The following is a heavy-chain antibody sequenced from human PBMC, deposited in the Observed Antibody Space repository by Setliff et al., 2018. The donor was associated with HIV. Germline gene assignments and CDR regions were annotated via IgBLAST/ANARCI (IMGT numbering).Heavy chain of an antibody. V-gene: IGHV7-4-1*02. Sequence: ASVKVSCKASGYTFTSYAVNWVRQAPGQGFEWVGWIHTNTGDPTYSQGFTGRFVFSFDTSVSPAYLQISGLKAEDTAVYYCATRGEQLYFYGMDVWGQGTTVTVSS. CDR3: ATRGEQLYFYGMDV. CDR1: GYTFTSYA. CDR2: IHTNTGDP. J-gene: IGHJ6*02. D-gene: IGHD1-26*01.